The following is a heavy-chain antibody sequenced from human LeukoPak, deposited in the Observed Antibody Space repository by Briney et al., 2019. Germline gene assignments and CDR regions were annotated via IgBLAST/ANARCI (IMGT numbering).Heavy chain of an antibody. J-gene: IGHJ4*02. CDR1: GYTFTGYY. D-gene: IGHD1-26*01. Sequence: ASVKVSCKASGYTFTGYYMHWVRQAPGQGLEWMGWISAYNGNTNYAQKLQGSVTMTTDTSTSTAYMELRSLRSDDTAVYYCARDLPLYSGSYYAFPFDYWGQGTLVTVSS. V-gene: IGHV1-18*04. CDR3: ARDLPLYSGSYYAFPFDY. CDR2: ISAYNGNT.